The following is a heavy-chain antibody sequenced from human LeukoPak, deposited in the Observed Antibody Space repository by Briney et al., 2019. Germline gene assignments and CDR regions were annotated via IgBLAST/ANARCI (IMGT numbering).Heavy chain of an antibody. D-gene: IGHD6-13*01. J-gene: IGHJ4*02. V-gene: IGHV3-9*01. CDR3: ARDIQQLVLDY. CDR2: VSWNSANI. CDR1: GFTFEDHA. Sequence: GGSLRLSCAASGFTFEDHAMHWVRQAPGKGLEWVSGVSWNSANIAYADSVKGRFTISRDNAKNTLYLQMNSLRAEDTAVYYCARDIQQLVLDYWGQGTLVTVSS.